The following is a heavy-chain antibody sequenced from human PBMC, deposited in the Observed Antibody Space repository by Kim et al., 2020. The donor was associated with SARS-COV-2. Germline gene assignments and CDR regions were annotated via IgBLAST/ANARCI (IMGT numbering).Heavy chain of an antibody. D-gene: IGHD1-1*01. J-gene: IGHJ5*02. V-gene: IGHV4-61*02. CDR1: GGSISSGTYY. Sequence: QTLSLTCTVSGGSISSGTYYFNWIRQPAGKGLEWIGRIYSSGTTNYNPSLKSRVTISVDTSKKQFSLRLNSVTAADTAVYYCAGMTGRTGWFDPWGQGTLVTVSS. CDR2: IYSSGTT. CDR3: AGMTGRTGWFDP.